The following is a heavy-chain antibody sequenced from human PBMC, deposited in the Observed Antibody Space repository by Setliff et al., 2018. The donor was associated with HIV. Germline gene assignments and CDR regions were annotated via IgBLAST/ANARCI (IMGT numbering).Heavy chain of an antibody. CDR2: VHHSGSS. D-gene: IGHD2-8*01. J-gene: IGHJ1*01. CDR3: VRQWGHGLGHFDF. Sequence: SETLSLTCDVTGYSVSRDSYWGWVRQSPGKGLEWIGNVHHSGSSYYNPSLKSRITISMDTSGNRFPLKMNSASASDTAVYYCVRQWGHGLGHFDFWGQGTLVTVSS. V-gene: IGHV4-38-2*01. CDR1: GYSVSRDSY.